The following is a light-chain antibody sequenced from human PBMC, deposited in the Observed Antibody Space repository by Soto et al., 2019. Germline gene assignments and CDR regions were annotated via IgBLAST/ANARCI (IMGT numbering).Light chain of an antibody. Sequence: EIVLTQSPATLSLSPGERATLSCRASQSVSAYLAWYQQKPGQAPRLLIYDASNRATGIPARFSGSGSGTDFTLTINSLEPEDFAVYYCQHRSNWPRTFGQVTKVEIK. V-gene: IGKV3-11*01. CDR3: QHRSNWPRT. CDR2: DAS. CDR1: QSVSAY. J-gene: IGKJ1*01.